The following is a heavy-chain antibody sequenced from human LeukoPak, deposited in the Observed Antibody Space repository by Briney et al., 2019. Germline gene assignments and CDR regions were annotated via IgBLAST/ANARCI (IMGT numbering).Heavy chain of an antibody. Sequence: GGSLRLSCAASGFTLSSYSMNWVRQAPGKGLEWVSCISSSSSYIYYADSVKGRFTISRDNAKNTLYLQMSSLRDEDTAVYYXXXDYEWMVRGYYYYMDVWGKGTTVTISS. D-gene: IGHD3-10*01. CDR3: XXDYEWMVRGYYYYMDV. V-gene: IGHV3-21*01. J-gene: IGHJ6*03. CDR2: ISSSSSYI. CDR1: GFTLSSYS.